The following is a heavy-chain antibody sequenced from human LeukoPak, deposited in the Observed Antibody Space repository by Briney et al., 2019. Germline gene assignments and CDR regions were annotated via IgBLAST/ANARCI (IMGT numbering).Heavy chain of an antibody. V-gene: IGHV5-51*01. J-gene: IGHJ4*02. D-gene: IGHD2-2*02. CDR3: ARRVYCTSTSCYTAFDY. CDR2: IYPGESDT. CDR1: GCSFTSHW. Sequence: GEPLKTSGKGSGCSFTSHWIGWVRQMPGKGREWMRIIYPGESDTKYSPSFQGKVTISADKTISTAHLQWSRLNASDTAMYYCARRVYCTSTSCYTAFDYWGQGTLVTVSS.